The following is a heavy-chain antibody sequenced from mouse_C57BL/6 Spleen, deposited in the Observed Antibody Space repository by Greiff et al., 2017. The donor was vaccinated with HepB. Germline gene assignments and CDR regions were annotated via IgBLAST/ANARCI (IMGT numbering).Heavy chain of an antibody. CDR3: ARNWGPRRAWFAY. J-gene: IGHJ3*01. CDR2: IWSGGST. Sequence: QVQLQQSGPGLVQPSQSLCITCTVSGFSLTSYGVHWVRQSPGKGLEWLGVIWSGGSTDYNAAFISRLSISKDNSKSQVFFKMNSLQADDTAIYYCARNWGPRRAWFAYWGQGTLVTVSA. CDR1: GFSLTSYG. V-gene: IGHV2-2*01.